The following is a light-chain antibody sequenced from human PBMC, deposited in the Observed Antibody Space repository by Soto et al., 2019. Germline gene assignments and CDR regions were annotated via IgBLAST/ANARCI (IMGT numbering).Light chain of an antibody. CDR1: QYISTY. Sequence: DIEVTQAASVLGACAWDRVTILCRASQYISTYLNWYQQKPGKAPKLLIYVASNLQSGVPSRFSGSGSGTDFTLTIDSLQPEDFATYYCKQGNTSSITFGQGTRLEIK. J-gene: IGKJ5*01. CDR2: VAS. CDR3: KQGNTSSIT. V-gene: IGKV1-39*01.